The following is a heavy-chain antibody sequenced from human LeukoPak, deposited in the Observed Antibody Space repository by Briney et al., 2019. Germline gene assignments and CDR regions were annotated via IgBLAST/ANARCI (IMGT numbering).Heavy chain of an antibody. V-gene: IGHV3-9*01. Sequence: GGSLRLSCAASGFTFDYYAMHWVRQAPGKGLEWVSGITWNSDGTGYGDSVKGRFTISRDNAKNSLYLEMNSLRAEDTAFYYCAKGLYYDILTGNWFDPWGQGTLVTVSS. CDR3: AKGLYYDILTGNWFDP. CDR1: GFTFDYYA. CDR2: ITWNSDGT. D-gene: IGHD3-9*01. J-gene: IGHJ5*02.